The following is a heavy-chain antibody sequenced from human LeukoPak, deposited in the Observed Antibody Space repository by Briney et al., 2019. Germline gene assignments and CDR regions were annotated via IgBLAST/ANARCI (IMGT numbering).Heavy chain of an antibody. CDR2: IYYNGNT. V-gene: IGHV4-39*07. D-gene: IGHD3-22*01. Sequence: SETLSLACPVSGDSISSRTNYWGWIRQPPGKGLEWIGCIYYNGNTYYNPSLRSRVTISLDTSKNQFSLKLTSVTAADTAVYYCGRVRKSDTAIDYWGQGTLVTVSS. J-gene: IGHJ4*02. CDR3: GRVRKSDTAIDY. CDR1: GDSISSRTNY.